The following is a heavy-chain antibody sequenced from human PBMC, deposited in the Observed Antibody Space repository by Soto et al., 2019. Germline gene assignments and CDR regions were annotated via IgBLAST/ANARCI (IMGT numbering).Heavy chain of an antibody. J-gene: IGHJ6*02. D-gene: IGHD4-17*01. Sequence: GGSLRLSCAASGFTFSSYAMSWVRQAPGKGLEWVSAISGSGGSTYYADSVKGRFTISGDNSKNTLYLQMNSLRAEDTAVYYCAKDMTTSFLYYYGMDVWGQGTTVTVSS. V-gene: IGHV3-23*01. CDR3: AKDMTTSFLYYYGMDV. CDR2: ISGSGGST. CDR1: GFTFSSYA.